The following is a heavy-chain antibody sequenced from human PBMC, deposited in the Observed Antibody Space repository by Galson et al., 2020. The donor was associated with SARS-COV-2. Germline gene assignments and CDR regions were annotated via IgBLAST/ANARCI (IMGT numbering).Heavy chain of an antibody. V-gene: IGHV4-34*01. Sequence: SQASETLSLTCAVYGGSFSGYYWSWIRQPPGKGLEWIGEINHSGRTNYNPSLKSRVTISVDTSKNQFSLKLSSVTAADTAVYYWARALIGGSYYFWGQGTMVTVSS. J-gene: IGHJ3*01. CDR1: GGSFSGYY. D-gene: IGHD1-26*01. CDR3: ARALIGGSYYF. CDR2: INHSGRT.